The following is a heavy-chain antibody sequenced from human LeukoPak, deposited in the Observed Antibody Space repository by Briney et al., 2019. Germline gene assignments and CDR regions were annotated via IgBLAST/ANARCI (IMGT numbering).Heavy chain of an antibody. J-gene: IGHJ4*02. D-gene: IGHD5-18*01. V-gene: IGHV4-34*01. CDR1: GGSFSGYY. Sequence: PSETLSLTCAVYGGSFSGYYWSWLRQPPGKGLEWIGEINHSGSTNYNPSLKSRVTISVDTSKNQFSLKLSSVTAADTAVYYCARGYSYGSFDYWGQGTLVTVSS. CDR3: ARGYSYGSFDY. CDR2: INHSGST.